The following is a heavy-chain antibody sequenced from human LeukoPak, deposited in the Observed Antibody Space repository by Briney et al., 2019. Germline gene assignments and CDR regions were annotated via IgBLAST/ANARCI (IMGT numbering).Heavy chain of an antibody. J-gene: IGHJ4*02. Sequence: PGRSLRLSCAACGFTFTSYGMHWVRQAPGKGLKWVAVISYDGSNKYYADSVKGRFTISRDNPKNTLYLQMNSLRTEDTAVFYCANGTGVGVSAPTPEFDYWGQGTLVTVSS. CDR3: ANGTGVGVSAPTPEFDY. CDR2: ISYDGSNK. V-gene: IGHV3-30*18. D-gene: IGHD1-1*01. CDR1: GFTFTSYG.